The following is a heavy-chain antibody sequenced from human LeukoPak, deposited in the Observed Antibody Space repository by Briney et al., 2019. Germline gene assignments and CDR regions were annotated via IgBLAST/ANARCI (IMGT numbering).Heavy chain of an antibody. CDR3: ARDRSAMIA. J-gene: IGHJ5*02. D-gene: IGHD3-22*01. V-gene: IGHV3-30*03. CDR1: GFTFSSYG. Sequence: PGGSLRLSCAASGFTFSSYGMHWVRQAPGKGMEWVAVISYNGSNKYYADSVKGRFTISRDNAKNSLYLQMNSLRAEDTAVYYCARDRSAMIAWGQGTLVTVSS. CDR2: ISYNGSNK.